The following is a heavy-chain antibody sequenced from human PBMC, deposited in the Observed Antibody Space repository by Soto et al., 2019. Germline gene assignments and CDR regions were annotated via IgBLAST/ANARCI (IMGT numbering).Heavy chain of an antibody. CDR3: AKPLSSNTGGGFDP. CDR1: GFTFSSYV. V-gene: IGHV3-23*01. CDR2: ISGSGGTT. J-gene: IGHJ5*02. Sequence: EVQLLEFGGGLVQPGGSLRLSCAASGFTFSSYVMSWVRLAPGKGLEWVSAISGSGGTTYYADSVKGRFTISRDNSKNTLYLQMHSLRAEDTAVYYCAKPLSSNTGGGFDPWGQGTLVTVSS.